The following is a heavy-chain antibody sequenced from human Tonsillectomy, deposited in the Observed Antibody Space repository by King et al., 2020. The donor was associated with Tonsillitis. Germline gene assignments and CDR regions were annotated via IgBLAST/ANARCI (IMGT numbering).Heavy chain of an antibody. CDR1: GYTFTDYY. V-gene: IGHV1-2*02. Sequence: VQLVESGAEVKEPGASVRVSCQASGYTFTDYYIHWVRQAPGQGLEWMGGIKSDTGGTQFGQKFQGRVTLTRDTSIRPAFMELTSLRSDDTAVYYCARDSCNNNSCYPFDYWGQGTPLTVPS. D-gene: IGHD2-2*01. J-gene: IGHJ4*02. CDR2: IKSDTGGT. CDR3: ARDSCNNNSCYPFDY.